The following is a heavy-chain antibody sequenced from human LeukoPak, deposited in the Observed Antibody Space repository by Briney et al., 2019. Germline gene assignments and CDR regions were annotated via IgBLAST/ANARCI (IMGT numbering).Heavy chain of an antibody. CDR1: GLTFSNVW. CDR2: IRSKIDGGTT. J-gene: IGHJ5*02. V-gene: IGHV3-15*01. CDR3: TTDLLP. Sequence: PGGSLRLSCAASGLTFSNVWMAWVRQAPGKGLEWVGRIRSKIDGGTTDYAAPVKGRFTISRDDSKNTLYLQMNSLKIEDTAVYYCTTDLLPWGQGTLVTVSS.